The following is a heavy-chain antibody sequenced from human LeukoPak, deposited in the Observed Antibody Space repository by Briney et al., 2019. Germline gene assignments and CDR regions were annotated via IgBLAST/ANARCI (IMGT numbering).Heavy chain of an antibody. V-gene: IGHV3-48*03. CDR3: ARGGAVAGLDY. Sequence: GGSLRLSCAASGFTFSSYEMNWVRQAPGKGLEWVSYISSSDNTIYYADSVKGRFTISRDNATLYLQMNSLRAEDTAFYYCARGGAVAGLDYWGQGTLVTVSS. CDR2: ISSSDNTI. D-gene: IGHD6-19*01. CDR1: GFTFSSYE. J-gene: IGHJ4*02.